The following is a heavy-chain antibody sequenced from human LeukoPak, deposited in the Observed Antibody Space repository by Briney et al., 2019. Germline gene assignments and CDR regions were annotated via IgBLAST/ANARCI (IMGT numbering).Heavy chain of an antibody. CDR1: GYTFTGYY. V-gene: IGHV1-2*02. D-gene: IGHD2-2*01. Sequence: GASVKVSCKASGYTFTGYYMHWVRQAPGQGLEWIGWIYPNSGDTNYAQKFQGRVTMTRDTYISTAYMELSRLRSDDTAVYYCARDFGVYCISTSCYSFDYWGQGTLVTVSS. CDR2: IYPNSGDT. J-gene: IGHJ4*02. CDR3: ARDFGVYCISTSCYSFDY.